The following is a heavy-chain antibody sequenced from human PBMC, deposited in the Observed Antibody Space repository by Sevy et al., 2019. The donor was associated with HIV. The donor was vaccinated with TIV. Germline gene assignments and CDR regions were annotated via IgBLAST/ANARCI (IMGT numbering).Heavy chain of an antibody. Sequence: GGSLRLSCAASGFTFSTYTMSWVRQAPGKGLEWVSAISGSAGRQYYADLVQGRFTISRDKSKNTLYLQMNSLRAEDTAVYYCAKGDRTFYGLDVWGQGTTVTVSS. CDR3: AKGDRTFYGLDV. V-gene: IGHV3-23*01. CDR1: GFTFSTYT. CDR2: ISGSAGRQ. J-gene: IGHJ6*02. D-gene: IGHD2-15*01.